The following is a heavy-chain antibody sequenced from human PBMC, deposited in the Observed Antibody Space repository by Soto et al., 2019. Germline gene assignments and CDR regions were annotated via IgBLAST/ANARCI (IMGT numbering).Heavy chain of an antibody. Sequence: NAWLNWVRQAPGTGLEWVGRIKSKTDGGTTDYAAPVKGRFTISRDDSKNTLYLQMNSLKTEDTAVYYWTTGAAVPAALYYYYCMDVWGQGTTVTVSS. J-gene: IGHJ6*02. CDR2: IKSKTDGGTT. CDR3: TTGAAVPAALYYYYCMDV. D-gene: IGHD2-2*01. CDR1: NAW. V-gene: IGHV3-15*07.